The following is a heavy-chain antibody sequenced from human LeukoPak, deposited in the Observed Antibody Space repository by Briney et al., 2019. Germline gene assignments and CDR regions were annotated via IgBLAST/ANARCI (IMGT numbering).Heavy chain of an antibody. V-gene: IGHV4-39*07. CDR2: INHSGST. J-gene: IGHJ4*02. D-gene: IGHD1-26*01. Sequence: SETLSLTCPVSGVSITSRSYYWGWIRQPPGKGLEWIGEINHSGSTNYNPSLKSRVTISVDTSKNQFSLKLSSVTAADTAVYYCARRGFAGATGYWGQGTLVTVSS. CDR1: GVSITSRSYY. CDR3: ARRGFAGATGY.